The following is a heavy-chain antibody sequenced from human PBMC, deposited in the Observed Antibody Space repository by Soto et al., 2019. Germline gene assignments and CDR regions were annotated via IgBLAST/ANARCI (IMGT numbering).Heavy chain of an antibody. D-gene: IGHD6-19*01. Sequence: QVQLVQSGAEVKKPGSSVKVSCTSSGGTFRTYSINWVRQAPGQGLEWMGRIIPILDMTNYAQKFQGRVTITADKSTSTAYMELNTLRSEDTPMYYCARGGPVIPVTDTRDSWFDPWGQGTLVTVSS. V-gene: IGHV1-69*02. CDR1: GGTFRTYS. J-gene: IGHJ5*02. CDR2: IIPILDMT. CDR3: ARGGPVIPVTDTRDSWFDP.